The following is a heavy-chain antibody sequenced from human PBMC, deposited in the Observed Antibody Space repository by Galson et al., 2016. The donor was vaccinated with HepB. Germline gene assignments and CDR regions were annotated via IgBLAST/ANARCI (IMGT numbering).Heavy chain of an antibody. V-gene: IGHV3-48*02. CDR2: ISTSSSTI. CDR1: GFTFSTYN. D-gene: IGHD4-17*01. Sequence: SLRLSCAASGFTFSTYNMNWVRQAPGKGLEWVSYISTSSSTIYYADSVKGRFTISRDNAKNSLYLQLNNLRDEDTAVYYCAREQNDSGDYEFYYGLDVWGQGTTVTVSS. J-gene: IGHJ6*02. CDR3: AREQNDSGDYEFYYGLDV.